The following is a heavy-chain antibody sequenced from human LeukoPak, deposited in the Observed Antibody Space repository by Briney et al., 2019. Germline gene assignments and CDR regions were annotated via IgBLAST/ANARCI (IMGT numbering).Heavy chain of an antibody. CDR2: ISYDGSNK. V-gene: IGHV3-30*04. Sequence: PGGSLRLSCAASGFTFSSYAMHWVRQAPGKGLEWVAVISYDGSNKYYADSVKGRFTISRDNSKNTLYLQMNSLRAEDTAVYYCARGTYYYGSGSQDYWGQGTLVTVSS. J-gene: IGHJ4*02. CDR1: GFTFSSYA. D-gene: IGHD3-10*01. CDR3: ARGTYYYGSGSQDY.